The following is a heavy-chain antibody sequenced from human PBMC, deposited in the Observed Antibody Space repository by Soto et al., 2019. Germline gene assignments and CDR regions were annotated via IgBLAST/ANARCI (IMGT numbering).Heavy chain of an antibody. Sequence: EVQLVESGGGLVQPGGSLRLSCAASEFTLTSYWMTWIRQAPGKGLEWVANINQDESEKYYVDSVKGRFTISRDNAKNSLYLQMNSLSDEDTGVYYCARGHYGMDVWGQGTTVTVSS. CDR2: INQDESEK. CDR1: EFTLTSYW. CDR3: ARGHYGMDV. J-gene: IGHJ6*02. V-gene: IGHV3-7*04.